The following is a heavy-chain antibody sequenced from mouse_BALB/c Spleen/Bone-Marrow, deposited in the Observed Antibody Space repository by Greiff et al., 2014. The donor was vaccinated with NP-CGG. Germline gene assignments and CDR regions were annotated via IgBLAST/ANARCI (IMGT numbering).Heavy chain of an antibody. CDR2: ILPGSGST. D-gene: IGHD1-1*01. CDR1: GNTFSSYW. CDR3: ARGGYYGSSYEDYAMDY. J-gene: IGHJ4*01. V-gene: IGHV1-9*01. Sequence: QVQLQQSGAELMKPGASVKISCKATGNTFSSYWIEWVKQRPGHGLEWIGEILPGSGSTNYNEKFKGKATFTADTSSNTAYMQLSSLTSEDSAVYYCARGGYYGSSYEDYAMDYWGQGTSVTVSS.